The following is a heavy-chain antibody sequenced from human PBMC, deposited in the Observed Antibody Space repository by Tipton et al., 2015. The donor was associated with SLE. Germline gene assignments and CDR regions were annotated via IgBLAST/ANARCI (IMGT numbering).Heavy chain of an antibody. D-gene: IGHD3-10*01. CDR1: GGSLSGHY. CDR3: APQGSPQGHSWFDS. CDR2: IYFSGST. V-gene: IGHV4-59*11. Sequence: TLSLTCSVSGGSLSGHYWSWIRQTPGMRLEWIGYIYFSGSTNYNPSFSGRVTISLDRSTDQVSLHLDAVTAADTAVYYCAPQGSPQGHSWFDSWGQGTRVTVSS. J-gene: IGHJ5*01.